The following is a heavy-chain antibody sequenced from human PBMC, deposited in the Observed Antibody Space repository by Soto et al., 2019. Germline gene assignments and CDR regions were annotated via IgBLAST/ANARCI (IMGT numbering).Heavy chain of an antibody. V-gene: IGHV3-33*01. D-gene: IGHD4-17*01. CDR3: PRFNGDDNSGAFDV. Sequence: QVQLVESGGGVVQPGRSLRLSCAASGFIFSHFGMNWVRQAPGKGLEWVAVIRYDATYKAYAESVKGRFTISRENSKNTVSLQMDSLRVEDTAVYYCPRFNGDDNSGAFDVWGQGTVVTVSS. CDR1: GFIFSHFG. CDR2: IRYDATYK. J-gene: IGHJ3*01.